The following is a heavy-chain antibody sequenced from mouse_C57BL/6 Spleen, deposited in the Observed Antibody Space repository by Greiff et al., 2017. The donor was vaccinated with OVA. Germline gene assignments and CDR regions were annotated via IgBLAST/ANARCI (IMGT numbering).Heavy chain of an antibody. V-gene: IGHV1-55*01. CDR2: IYPGSGST. J-gene: IGHJ2*01. CDR3: AREDYYGSSPLDY. CDR1: GYTFTSYW. Sequence: QVQLQQSGAELVKPGVSVKMSCKASGYTFTSYWITWVKQRPGQGLEWIGDIYPGSGSTNYNEKFKSKATLTVDTSSSTAYMQLSSLTSEDSAVYYCAREDYYGSSPLDYWGLGTTLTVSS. D-gene: IGHD1-1*01.